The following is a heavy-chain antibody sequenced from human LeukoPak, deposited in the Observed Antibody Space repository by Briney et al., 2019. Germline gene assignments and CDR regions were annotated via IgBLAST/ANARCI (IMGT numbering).Heavy chain of an antibody. V-gene: IGHV4-39*07. CDR2: IYYSGST. Sequence: SETLSLTCTVSGGSISSSSYYWGWIRQPPGKGLEWIGSIYYSGSTYYNPSLKSRVTISVDRSKNQFSLKLSSVTAADTAVYYCARQYSYGSQYYFDYWGQGTLVTVSS. D-gene: IGHD5-18*01. CDR3: ARQYSYGSQYYFDY. CDR1: GGSISSSSYY. J-gene: IGHJ4*02.